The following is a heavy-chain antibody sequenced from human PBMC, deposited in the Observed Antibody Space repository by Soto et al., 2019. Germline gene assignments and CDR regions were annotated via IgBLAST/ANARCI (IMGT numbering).Heavy chain of an antibody. CDR3: ARDPSTPYWRGPGDH. D-gene: IGHD2-8*02. J-gene: IGHJ4*02. CDR2: ISYDGNNE. Sequence: QVQMVESGGGLVQPGRSLRLTCTASGFNFNRFAIHWVRQAPGKGLEWVAVISYDGNNEYVAVPLRDRFAISRDNSQNTVVLQIDDVRVEDTARDYWARDPSTPYWRGPGDHWGQGSLVIGSS. V-gene: IGHV3-30*09. CDR1: GFNFNRFA.